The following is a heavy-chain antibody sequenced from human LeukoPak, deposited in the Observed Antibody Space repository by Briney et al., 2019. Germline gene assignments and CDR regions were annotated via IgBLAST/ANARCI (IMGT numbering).Heavy chain of an antibody. CDR2: IYYSGST. CDR3: ARALDIVVVPAAPWFDP. J-gene: IGHJ5*02. CDR1: GGSISSGGYY. Sequence: SETLSLTCTVSGGSISSGGYYWSWIRQHPGKGLEWIGYIYYSGSTYYNPSLKSRVTISVDTSKNQFSLKLSSVTAADTAVYYCARALDIVVVPAAPWFDPWGQGTLVTVSS. V-gene: IGHV4-30-4*08. D-gene: IGHD2-2*03.